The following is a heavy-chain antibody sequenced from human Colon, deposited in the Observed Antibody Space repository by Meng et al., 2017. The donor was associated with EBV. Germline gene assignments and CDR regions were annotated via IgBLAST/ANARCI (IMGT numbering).Heavy chain of an antibody. CDR3: ARGGYYSFDY. V-gene: IGHV4-4*02. Sequence: VQLQESGPGRVKPSGTLSLPCAASGGSLSSRNWWSWVRQPPGKGLEWIGEIYHSGSTNYNPSLKSRVTISVDESKNQFSLRLSSVTAADTAVYYCARGGYYSFDYWGQRTLVTVSS. CDR1: GGSLSSRNW. CDR2: IYHSGST. J-gene: IGHJ4*02. D-gene: IGHD5-18*01.